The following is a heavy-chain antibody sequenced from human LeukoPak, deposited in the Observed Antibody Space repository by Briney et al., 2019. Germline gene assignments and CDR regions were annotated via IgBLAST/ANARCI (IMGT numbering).Heavy chain of an antibody. Sequence: PSETLSLTCTVSGGSISSYYWSWIRQPPGKGLEWIGYIYYSGSTYYNPSLKSRVTISVDTSKNQFSLKLSSVTAADTAVYYCARAPRDGYNYAEYYFDYWGQGTLVTVSS. CDR1: GGSISSYY. V-gene: IGHV4-59*08. CDR3: ARAPRDGYNYAEYYFDY. D-gene: IGHD5-24*01. J-gene: IGHJ4*02. CDR2: IYYSGST.